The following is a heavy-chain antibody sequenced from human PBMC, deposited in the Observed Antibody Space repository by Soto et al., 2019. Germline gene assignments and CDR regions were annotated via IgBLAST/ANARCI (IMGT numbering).Heavy chain of an antibody. D-gene: IGHD3-3*01. V-gene: IGHV4-34*01. Sequence: PSETLSLTCAVYGGSFSGYSWSWIRQPPGKGLEWIGEINHSGSTNYNPCLKSRVTISVDTSKNQSSLKLSSVTAADTAVYYCARRIPYYDFWSGYYPGAFDIWGQGTMVTVSS. CDR1: GGSFSGYS. CDR3: ARRIPYYDFWSGYYPGAFDI. J-gene: IGHJ3*02. CDR2: INHSGST.